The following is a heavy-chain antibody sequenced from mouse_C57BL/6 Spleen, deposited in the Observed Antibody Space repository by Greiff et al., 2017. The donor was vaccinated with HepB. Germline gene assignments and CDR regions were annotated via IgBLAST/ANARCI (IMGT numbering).Heavy chain of an antibody. J-gene: IGHJ2*01. CDR2: IDPSDSYT. CDR3: ARQRRLRYFDY. V-gene: IGHV1-50*01. CDR1: GYTFTSYW. Sequence: QVQLQQPGAELVKPGASVKLSCKASGYTFTSYWMQWVKQRPGQGLEWIGEIDPSDSYTNYKQKFKGKATLTVDTSSSTAYMQLSSLTSEDSAVYYCARQRRLRYFDYWSQGTTLTVAS. D-gene: IGHD3-2*02.